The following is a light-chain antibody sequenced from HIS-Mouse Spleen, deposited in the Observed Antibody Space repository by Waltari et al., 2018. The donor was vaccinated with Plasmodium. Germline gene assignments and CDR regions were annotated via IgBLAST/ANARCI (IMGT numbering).Light chain of an antibody. V-gene: IGLV3-1*01. CDR3: QAWDSSTVV. CDR2: QDS. Sequence: SYELTQPPSVSVSPGPTASITCSGYKLGDKYACWYQQKPGQSPVLVIYQDSKRPSGIPDRFSGSNAGNTASLTISGTQAMDEADYYCQAWDSSTVVFGGGTKLTVL. CDR1: KLGDKY. J-gene: IGLJ2*01.